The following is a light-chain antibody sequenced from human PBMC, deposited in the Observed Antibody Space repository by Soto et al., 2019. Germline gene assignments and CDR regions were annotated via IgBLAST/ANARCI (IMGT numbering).Light chain of an antibody. CDR1: QSVRTS. CDR2: GAS. V-gene: IGKV3-15*01. CDR3: QQYTDWPTT. Sequence: VLTQSPATLSLSPGERATPSCRASQSVRTSLAWYQHKPGQAPRLLIYGASTRATGVPDRFSGGGSGTDFTLTVTSLQSEDFGIYYCQQYTDWPTTFGRGTKVDIK. J-gene: IGKJ1*01.